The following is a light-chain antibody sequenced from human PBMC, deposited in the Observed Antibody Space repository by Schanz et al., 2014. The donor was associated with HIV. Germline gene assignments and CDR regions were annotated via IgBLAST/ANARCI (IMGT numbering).Light chain of an antibody. CDR3: QSYDSSLGYV. J-gene: IGLJ1*01. Sequence: QSALTQPASVSGSPGQSITISCTGTSSDVGGYNYVSWYQHHPGKAPKLMIYDVSNRPSGVPDRFSGSKSGTSASLAITGLQAEDEAEYFCQSYDSSLGYVFGTGTKVTVL. CDR1: SSDVGGYNY. CDR2: DVS. V-gene: IGLV2-14*03.